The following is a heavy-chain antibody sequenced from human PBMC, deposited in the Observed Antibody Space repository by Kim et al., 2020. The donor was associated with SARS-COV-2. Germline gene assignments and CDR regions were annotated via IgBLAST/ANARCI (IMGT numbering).Heavy chain of an antibody. Sequence: SETLSLTCTVSGGSISSSSYYWGWIRQPPGKGLEWIGSIYYSGSTYYNPSLKSRVTISVDTSKNQFSLKLSSVTAADTAVYYCARHFPTIPAYYDFWSGYYSQNYYYYYGMDVWGQGTTVTVSS. CDR2: IYYSGST. CDR3: ARHFPTIPAYYDFWSGYYSQNYYYYYGMDV. V-gene: IGHV4-39*01. J-gene: IGHJ6*02. CDR1: GGSISSSSYY. D-gene: IGHD3-3*01.